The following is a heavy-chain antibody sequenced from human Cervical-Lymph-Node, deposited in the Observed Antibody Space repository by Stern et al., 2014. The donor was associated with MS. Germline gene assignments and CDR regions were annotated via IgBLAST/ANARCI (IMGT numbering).Heavy chain of an antibody. D-gene: IGHD3-10*01. CDR1: GFSFSSFG. CDR2: VSSDGSNA. V-gene: IGHV3-30*18. Sequence: QVQLVQSGGGVVPPGGSLRLSCAASGFSFSSFGMHWVRQAPGEGLEWVAFVSSDGSNAYYADSVKGRFIISRDNSKNTLFLQMNSLRVEDTSIYYSAKDRDPHYYGSGSPIDNWGQGTLVAVSS. CDR3: AKDRDPHYYGSGSPIDN. J-gene: IGHJ4*02.